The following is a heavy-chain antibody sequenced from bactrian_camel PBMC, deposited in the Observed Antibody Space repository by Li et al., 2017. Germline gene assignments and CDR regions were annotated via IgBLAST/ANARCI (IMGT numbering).Heavy chain of an antibody. J-gene: IGHJ4*01. CDR1: GYTSNMYC. D-gene: IGHD2*01. CDR2: IDSVGRT. Sequence: HVQLVESGGGSVQAGGSLSLSCAASGYTSNMYCMGWFRQAPGKDREWVAQIDSVGRTDYARSVKGRFTISKDNGKDVPYLQMNSMNPGDTAIYYCAARWGRAYCSSGFDDWGQGTQVTVS. CDR3: AARWGRAYCSSGFDD. V-gene: IGHV3S53*01.